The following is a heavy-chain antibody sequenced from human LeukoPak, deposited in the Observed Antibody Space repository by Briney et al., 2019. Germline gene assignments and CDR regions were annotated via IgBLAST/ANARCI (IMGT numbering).Heavy chain of an antibody. V-gene: IGHV3-23*01. D-gene: IGHD6-19*01. Sequence: GGSLRPSCAASGFTFSSYAMSWVRQAPGKGREWVSAISGSGGSTYYADSVKGRFTISRDNSKNTLYLQMNSLRAEDTAVYYCAKNPGYSSGLNDYWGQGTLVTVSS. J-gene: IGHJ4*02. CDR2: ISGSGGST. CDR3: AKNPGYSSGLNDY. CDR1: GFTFSSYA.